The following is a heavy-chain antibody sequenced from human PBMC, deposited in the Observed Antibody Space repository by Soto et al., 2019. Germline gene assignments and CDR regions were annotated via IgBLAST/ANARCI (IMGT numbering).Heavy chain of an antibody. V-gene: IGHV4-30-4*01. Sequence: SETLSLTCTVSGASIRSTDYYWSWIRQAPGKGLEWIGYVYYTGSTYYNPSLMSRLTISLDTSKNQFSLKLTSVTAAETAVYYCVRTARQGAVAPHWFDRWGQGTQFTVSS. J-gene: IGHJ5*02. CDR2: VYYTGST. CDR1: GASIRSTDYY. CDR3: VRTARQGAVAPHWFDR. D-gene: IGHD2-21*02.